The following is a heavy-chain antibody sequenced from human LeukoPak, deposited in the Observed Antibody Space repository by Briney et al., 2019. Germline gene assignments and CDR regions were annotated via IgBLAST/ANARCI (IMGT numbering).Heavy chain of an antibody. CDR3: ARAWDCSSTTCYVYFDY. D-gene: IGHD2-2*01. CDR1: GYIXTTYG. J-gene: IGHJ4*02. Sequence: ASVKVSCKTSGYIXTTYGISWVRQAPGQGLEWMGWMSAYIGNTNYAQKLQGRVTMTTDTSTSTAYMELRSLTSDDTAVYYCARAWDCSSTTCYVYFDYWGQGSLVTVSS. V-gene: IGHV1-18*01. CDR2: MSAYIGNT.